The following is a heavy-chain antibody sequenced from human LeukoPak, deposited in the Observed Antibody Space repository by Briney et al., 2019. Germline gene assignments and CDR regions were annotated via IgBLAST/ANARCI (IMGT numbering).Heavy chain of an antibody. V-gene: IGHV4-38-2*01. Sequence: PSETLSLTCAVSGYSISSGYYWGWIRQPPGQGLEWIGSIYHSGSTYYNPSLKSRVTISVDTSKNQFSLKLSSVTAADTAVYYCARLDYYYYMDVWGKGTTVTVSS. CDR2: IYHSGST. CDR3: ARLDYYYYMDV. J-gene: IGHJ6*03. CDR1: GYSISSGYY.